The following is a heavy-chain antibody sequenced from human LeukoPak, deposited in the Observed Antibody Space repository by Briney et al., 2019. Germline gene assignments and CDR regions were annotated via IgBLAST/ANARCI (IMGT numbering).Heavy chain of an antibody. V-gene: IGHV3-74*01. CDR3: VRDLGGRSGH. J-gene: IGHJ4*02. D-gene: IGHD3-16*01. CDR2: ISGDGTAR. Sequence: GGSLRLSCAASGFTSSSYWMHWVRQVPGKGLVWVSRISGDGTARNYADSVKGRSTIFRDNAKNTLYLQMNSLRAEDTAVYYCVRDLGGRSGHWGQGTLVTVSS. CDR1: GFTSSSYW.